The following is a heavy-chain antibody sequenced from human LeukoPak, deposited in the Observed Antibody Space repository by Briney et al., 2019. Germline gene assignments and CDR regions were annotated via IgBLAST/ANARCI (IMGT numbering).Heavy chain of an antibody. D-gene: IGHD6-6*01. V-gene: IGHV3-30*02. J-gene: IGHJ1*01. CDR3: ARDFTTSSTAYLHH. CDR2: IRYDESNK. Sequence: GGSLRLSCAASGFSFSSYGMHWVRQAPGKGLEWVAFIRYDESNKYYADSVKGRFTISRDNAKNSLFLQMNSLRAEDTAVYYCARDFTTSSTAYLHHWGQGTLVTVSS. CDR1: GFSFSSYG.